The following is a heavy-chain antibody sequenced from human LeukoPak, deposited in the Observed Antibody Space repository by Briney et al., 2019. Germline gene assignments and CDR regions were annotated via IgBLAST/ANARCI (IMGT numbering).Heavy chain of an antibody. D-gene: IGHD6-13*01. CDR2: IIPIFGIA. J-gene: IGHJ6*02. Sequence: GASVKVSCKASGGTFSSYAISWVRQAPGQGLEWMGRIIPIFGIANYAQKFQGRVTITADKSTSTAYMELSSLRSEDTAVYYCARGAAAASYYYYYGMDVWGQGITVTVSS. CDR3: ARGAAAASYYYYYGMDV. CDR1: GGTFSSYA. V-gene: IGHV1-69*04.